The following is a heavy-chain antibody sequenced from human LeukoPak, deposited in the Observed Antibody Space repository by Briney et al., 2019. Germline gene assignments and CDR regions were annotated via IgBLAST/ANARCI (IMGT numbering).Heavy chain of an antibody. CDR2: INSDGRTT. CDR1: GFTFGSYW. V-gene: IGHV3-74*01. D-gene: IGHD6-19*01. CDR3: ARGGFYSSGPLDP. J-gene: IGHJ5*02. Sequence: GGSLRLSCAASGFTFGSYWMHWVRQVPGKGLVWVSRINSDGRTTTYADSVKGRFTISRDNAKNTLYLQMNSLRAEDTAVYYCARGGFYSSGPLDPWGQGTLVTVSS.